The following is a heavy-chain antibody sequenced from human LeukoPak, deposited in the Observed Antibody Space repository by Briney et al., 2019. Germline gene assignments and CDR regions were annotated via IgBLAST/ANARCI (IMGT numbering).Heavy chain of an antibody. D-gene: IGHD2-21*02. V-gene: IGHV3-23*01. CDR1: GFTFSNYA. CDR3: AKDEGSSVTGGYYFDS. Sequence: GGSLRLSCAASGFTFSNYAMSWVRQAPGKGLEWISAIGASGAGTYYADSVKGRFTISKDKSKNTLFLQMDTLRAEDTAIYYCAKDEGSSVTGGYYFDSWGQGTLVTVSS. CDR2: IGASGAGT. J-gene: IGHJ4*02.